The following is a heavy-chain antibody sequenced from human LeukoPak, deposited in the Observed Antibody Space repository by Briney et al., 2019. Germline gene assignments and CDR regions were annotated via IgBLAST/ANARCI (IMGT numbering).Heavy chain of an antibody. CDR1: GGTFSSYT. V-gene: IGHV1-69*02. CDR2: IIPILGIA. Sequence: SVKVSCKASGGTFSSYTVSWVRQAPGQGLEWMGRIIPILGIANYAQKFQGRVTITADESTSTAYMELSSLRSEDTAVYYCAPRPGWFDPWGQGTLVTVSS. CDR3: APRPGWFDP. J-gene: IGHJ5*02.